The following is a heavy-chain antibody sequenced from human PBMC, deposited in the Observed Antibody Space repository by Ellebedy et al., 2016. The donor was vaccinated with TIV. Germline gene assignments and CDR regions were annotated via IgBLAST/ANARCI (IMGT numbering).Heavy chain of an antibody. J-gene: IGHJ5*02. D-gene: IGHD4-17*01. Sequence: GESLKISCAASEFSFRSYWMTWVRQAPGKGLEWVASIRQDGDEIYYVESVKGRFTISRDNAKNSLFLQMNSLRVEDTAVYYCARRASYGDYAVQVNPWFDPWGQGTLVTVSS. CDR1: EFSFRSYW. CDR3: ARRASYGDYAVQVNPWFDP. V-gene: IGHV3-7*01. CDR2: IRQDGDEI.